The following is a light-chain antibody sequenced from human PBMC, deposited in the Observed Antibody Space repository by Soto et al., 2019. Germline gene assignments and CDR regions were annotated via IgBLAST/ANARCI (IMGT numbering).Light chain of an antibody. CDR3: RSYTSSNTYV. Sequence: QSVLTQPASVSGSPGQSITISCTGTSSDVGGYNYVSWYQQHPGKAPKLMIYDVSNRPSGVSTRFSGSKSGNTASLTISGLQAEDEADYYCRSYTSSNTYVFGTGTKVTVL. CDR1: SSDVGGYNY. CDR2: DVS. J-gene: IGLJ1*01. V-gene: IGLV2-14*01.